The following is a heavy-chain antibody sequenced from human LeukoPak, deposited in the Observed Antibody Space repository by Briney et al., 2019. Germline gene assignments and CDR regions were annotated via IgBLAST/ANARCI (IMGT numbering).Heavy chain of an antibody. V-gene: IGHV3-7*04. CDR3: ARDEHQYFYASSGRFDY. D-gene: IGHD3-22*01. Sequence: GTSLRLSCAASGFTFRNYAMHWVRQAPGRGLEWVANIKQDGSEKYYGESVRGRLTISRDNAKNSVYLQMNSLRAEDTAVYYCARDEHQYFYASSGRFDYWGQGTLVTVSS. J-gene: IGHJ4*02. CDR2: IKQDGSEK. CDR1: GFTFRNYA.